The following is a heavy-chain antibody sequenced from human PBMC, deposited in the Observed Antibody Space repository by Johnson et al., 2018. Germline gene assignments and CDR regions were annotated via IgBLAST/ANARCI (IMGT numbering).Heavy chain of an antibody. D-gene: IGHD1-26*01. CDR1: GFTFGDYA. Sequence: VQLVQSGGGLVQXGRSLRLXCTASGFTFGDYAMSWFRQAPGKGLEWVGFIRSKAYGGTTEYAASVKGRFTISRDDSKSIAYLQMNSLKTEDTAVYYCTRGPSGSHDAFDIWGQGTMVTVSS. CDR2: IRSKAYGGTT. V-gene: IGHV3-49*03. J-gene: IGHJ3*02. CDR3: TRGPSGSHDAFDI.